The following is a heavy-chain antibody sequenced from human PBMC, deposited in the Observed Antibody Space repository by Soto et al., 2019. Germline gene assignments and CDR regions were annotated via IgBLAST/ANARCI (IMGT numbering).Heavy chain of an antibody. D-gene: IGHD3-3*01. J-gene: IGHJ6*03. Sequence: PGGSLRLSCAASGFTFSSYGMHWVRQAPGKGLEWVAVISYDGSNKYYADSVKGRFTISRDNSKNTLYLQMNSLRAEDTAVYYCAKSGYDFWSGYYNGSWFYYYMDVWGKGTTVTVSS. V-gene: IGHV3-30*18. CDR3: AKSGYDFWSGYYNGSWFYYYMDV. CDR2: ISYDGSNK. CDR1: GFTFSSYG.